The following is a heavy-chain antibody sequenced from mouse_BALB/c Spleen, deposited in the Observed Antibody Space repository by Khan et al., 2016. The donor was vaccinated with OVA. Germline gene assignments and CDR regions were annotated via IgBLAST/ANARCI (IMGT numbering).Heavy chain of an antibody. J-gene: IGHJ2*01. CDR1: GYTFTNYW. CDR2: IFPGGGYT. CDR3: ARRGAARATWDYFDY. D-gene: IGHD3-1*01. Sequence: QVQLKQSGAELVRPGTSVKMSCKAAGYTFTNYWIGWVKQRPGHGLEWIGDIFPGGGYTNYNEKFKGKATLTADTSSSTAYMQLSSLKSEDSAIYYRARRGAARATWDYFDYWGQGTTLTVSS. V-gene: IGHV1-63*02.